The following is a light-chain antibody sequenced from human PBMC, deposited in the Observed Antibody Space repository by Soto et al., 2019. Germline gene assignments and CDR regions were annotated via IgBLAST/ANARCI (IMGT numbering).Light chain of an antibody. CDR1: HSLLHSNGYNY. J-gene: IGKJ5*01. CDR3: MQALQTPST. Sequence: DIVMTQSPLSLPVTPGEPASISCRSGHSLLHSNGYNYLDCYLQKPGPSPQLLSYLASNRASGVPDRFSGSGSGTDFTLKISRVAAEYVGVYYCMQALQTPSTFGQGTRLEIK. V-gene: IGKV2-28*01. CDR2: LAS.